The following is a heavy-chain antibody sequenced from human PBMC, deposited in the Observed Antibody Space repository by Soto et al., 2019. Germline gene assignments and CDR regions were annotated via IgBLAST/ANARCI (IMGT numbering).Heavy chain of an antibody. CDR3: ARGPVLRFLEWLLHSWLDP. J-gene: IGHJ5*02. Sequence: SETLSLTCTVSGGSVSSGSYYWSWIRQPPGKGLEWIGYIYYSGSTNYNPSLKSRVTISVDTSKKQFSLKLSSVTAEDTAVYYCARGPVLRFLEWLLHSWLDPCGQGTIVTFYS. CDR1: GGSVSSGSYY. D-gene: IGHD3-3*01. CDR2: IYYSGST. V-gene: IGHV4-61*01.